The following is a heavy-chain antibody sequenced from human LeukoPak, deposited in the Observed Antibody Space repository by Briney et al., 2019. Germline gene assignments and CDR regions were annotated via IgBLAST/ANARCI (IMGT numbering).Heavy chain of an antibody. Sequence: GESLKISCEGSGYSFTTYWIGWVRQMPGKGLEWMGIMYPDGSDTRYRPSFQGQVTMSADKSISTAYLQWSSLKASDTAMYYCARHSIDGIQPGVVDFQHWGQGTLVTVFS. V-gene: IGHV5-51*01. CDR2: MYPDGSDT. CDR3: ARHSIDGIQPGVVDFQH. CDR1: GYSFTTYW. J-gene: IGHJ1*01. D-gene: IGHD5-18*01.